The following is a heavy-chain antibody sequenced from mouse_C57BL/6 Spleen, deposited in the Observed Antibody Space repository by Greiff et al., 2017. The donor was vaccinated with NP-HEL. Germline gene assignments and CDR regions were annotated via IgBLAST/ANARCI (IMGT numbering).Heavy chain of an antibody. Sequence: EVQLQQSGTVLARPGASVKMSCKTSGYTFTSYWMHWVKQRPGQGLEWIGAIYPGNSDTSYNQKFKGKAKLTAVTSASTAYMELSSLTNEDSAVYYCTPITTVVAPGGYFDVWGTGTTVTGSS. CDR3: TPITTVVAPGGYFDV. CDR2: IYPGNSDT. J-gene: IGHJ1*03. D-gene: IGHD1-1*01. CDR1: GYTFTSYW. V-gene: IGHV1-5*01.